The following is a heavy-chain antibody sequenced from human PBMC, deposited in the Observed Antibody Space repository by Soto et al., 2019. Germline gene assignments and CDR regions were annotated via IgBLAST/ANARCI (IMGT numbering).Heavy chain of an antibody. CDR3: ASPRWNYIY. V-gene: IGHV4-34*01. CDR1: GWSFSGYY. J-gene: IGHJ4*02. Sequence: QVQLQQWGAGLLKPSETLSLTCAVSGWSFSGYYWSWIRQPPGKGLEWIGEMNDSGSTKYNASLASRVAISVDTSKGHFSLTLTSVTAADTAVYYCASPRWNYIYWGQGTLVAVSS. CDR2: MNDSGST. D-gene: IGHD1-7*01.